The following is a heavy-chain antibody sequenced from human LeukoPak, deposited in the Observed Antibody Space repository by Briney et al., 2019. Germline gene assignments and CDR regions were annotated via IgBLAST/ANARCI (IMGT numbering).Heavy chain of an antibody. CDR2: IIWNSGSI. J-gene: IGHJ4*02. V-gene: IGHV3-9*01. CDR1: GFTFDDYA. CDR3: AKDISVGATPYYFDY. D-gene: IGHD1-26*01. Sequence: GRSLRLSCAASGFTFDDYAMQWVRQAPGKGLEWVSGIIWNSGSIGYADSVKGRFTISRDNAKNSLYLQMNSLRAEDTALYYCAKDISVGATPYYFDYWGQGTLVTVSS.